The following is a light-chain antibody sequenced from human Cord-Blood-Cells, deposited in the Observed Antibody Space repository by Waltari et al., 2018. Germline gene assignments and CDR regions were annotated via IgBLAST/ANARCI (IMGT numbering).Light chain of an antibody. J-gene: IGKJ4*01. V-gene: IGKV3-11*01. CDR2: DAS. CDR1: QSVSSY. Sequence: EIVLTQSPATLSLSPGERATLSCRASQSVSSYLAWYQQKPCQAPRLLIYDASNSATGIPARFSGSGSVTDFTLTISSLEPEDFAVYYCQQRSNWLTFGGGTKVEIK. CDR3: QQRSNWLT.